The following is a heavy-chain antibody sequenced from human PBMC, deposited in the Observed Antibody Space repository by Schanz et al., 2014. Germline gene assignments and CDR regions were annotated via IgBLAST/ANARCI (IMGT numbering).Heavy chain of an antibody. V-gene: IGHV3-30*02. Sequence: QVHLVESGGGVVQPGGSLRLSCAASGFIFRTYGMHWVRQAPGNGLEWVAFIHYDGTYKYYADSVKGRFTISRDNSENTLYLQMISLRAEDTAVYYCAKLDGYAYGSMGQEYFDYWGQGTLVAVSS. CDR3: AKLDGYAYGSMGQEYFDY. D-gene: IGHD5-18*01. CDR2: IHYDGTYK. CDR1: GFIFRTYG. J-gene: IGHJ4*02.